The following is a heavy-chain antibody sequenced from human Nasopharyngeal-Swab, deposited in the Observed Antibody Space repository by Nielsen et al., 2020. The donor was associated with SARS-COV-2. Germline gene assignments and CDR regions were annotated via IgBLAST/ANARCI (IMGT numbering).Heavy chain of an antibody. CDR3: ARELPYSSSWRGDAFDI. J-gene: IGHJ3*02. Sequence: GGSLRLSCAASGFTFSTYWMNWVRQAPGKGLEWVAIIKPDGSEKYYGDSVKGRFTISRDSAKNSLYLQMNSLRAEDTAVYYCARELPYSSSWRGDAFDIWGQGTMVTVSS. CDR1: GFTFSTYW. CDR2: IKPDGSEK. D-gene: IGHD6-13*01. V-gene: IGHV3-7*01.